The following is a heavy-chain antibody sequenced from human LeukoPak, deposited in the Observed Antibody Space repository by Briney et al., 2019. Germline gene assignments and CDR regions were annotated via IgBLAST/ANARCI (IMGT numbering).Heavy chain of an antibody. CDR1: GFTLSNYN. CDR3: ARDLAVAGSFDY. CDR2: ISSSGSTI. Sequence: PGGSLRLSCAASGFTLSNYNMNWVRQAPGKGLEWVSYISSSGSTIYYADSVEGRFTISRDNAKNSLYLQMNSLRDEDTAVYYCARDLAVAGSFDYWGQGTLVTVSS. J-gene: IGHJ4*02. D-gene: IGHD6-19*01. V-gene: IGHV3-48*02.